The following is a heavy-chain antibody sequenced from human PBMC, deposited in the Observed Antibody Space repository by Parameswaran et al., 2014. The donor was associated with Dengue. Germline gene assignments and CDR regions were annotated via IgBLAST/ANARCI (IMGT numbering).Heavy chain of an antibody. CDR2: MNPNSGNT. Sequence: VRQAPGQGLEWMGWMNPNSGNTGYAQKFQGRVTMTRNTSISTAYMELSSLRSEDTAVYYCARGGDSNYVANWFDPLGPGNPGHRLL. V-gene: IGHV1-8*01. D-gene: IGHD4-11*01. CDR3: ARGGDSNYVANWFDP. J-gene: IGHJ5*02.